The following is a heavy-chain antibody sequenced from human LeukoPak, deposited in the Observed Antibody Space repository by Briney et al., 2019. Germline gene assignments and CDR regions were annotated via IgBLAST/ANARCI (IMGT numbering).Heavy chain of an antibody. CDR1: GGSISSANW. Sequence: SGTLSLTCAVSGGSISSANWWSWVRQPPGKGLEWIGDIFHSGITNYNPSLKSRVTISVDTSKNQFSLKLSSVTAADTAVYYCARGPRFPVVVVAATLGDAFDIWGQGTMVTVSS. D-gene: IGHD2-15*01. CDR3: ARGPRFPVVVVAATLGDAFDI. CDR2: IFHSGIT. J-gene: IGHJ3*02. V-gene: IGHV4-4*02.